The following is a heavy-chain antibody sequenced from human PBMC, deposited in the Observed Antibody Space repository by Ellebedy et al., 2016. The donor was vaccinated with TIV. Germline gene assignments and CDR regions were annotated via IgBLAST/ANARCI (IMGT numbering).Heavy chain of an antibody. CDR1: GFTFSSYG. CDR3: ARAPFNWNYFDY. V-gene: IGHV3-33*01. CDR2: IWSDGTNK. J-gene: IGHJ4*02. Sequence: GESPKISXVASGFTFSSYGIHWIRQAPGRGLEWVALIWSDGTNKFYADSVKGRFTISRDNSKNTLFLQMNSLRAEDTAVYYCARAPFNWNYFDYWGQGTLVTVSS. D-gene: IGHD1-20*01.